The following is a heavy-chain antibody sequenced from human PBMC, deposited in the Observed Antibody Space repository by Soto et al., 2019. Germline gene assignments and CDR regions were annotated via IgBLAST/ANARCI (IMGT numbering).Heavy chain of an antibody. CDR2: LSYDGSNK. D-gene: IGHD3-22*01. CDR1: GFTFSTYA. V-gene: IGHV3-30-3*01. CDR3: ARDRGYDTGGHYYDIDF. J-gene: IGHJ4*02. Sequence: QVQLVESGGGVVQPGRSLRLSSAASGFTFSTYALHWVRKTPGKGLEWVAVLSYDGSNKYYADSVKGRFTISRDNSKNTLYLQMNSLRVEDTAVYYCARDRGYDTGGHYYDIDFWGQGTMVTVSS.